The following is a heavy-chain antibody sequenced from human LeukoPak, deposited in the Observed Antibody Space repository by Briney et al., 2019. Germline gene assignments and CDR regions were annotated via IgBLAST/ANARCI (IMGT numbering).Heavy chain of an antibody. V-gene: IGHV4-34*01. D-gene: IGHD3-3*01. CDR2: INHSGST. Sequence: SETLSLTCAVYGGSFSGYYWSWIRQPPGKGLEWIGEINHSGSTNYNPSLKSRVTISVDTSKNQFSLKLSSVTAADTAVYYCAGGHPPYYDFWSGYYTLGYYFDYWGQGTLVTVSS. CDR3: AGGHPPYYDFWSGYYTLGYYFDY. CDR1: GGSFSGYY. J-gene: IGHJ4*02.